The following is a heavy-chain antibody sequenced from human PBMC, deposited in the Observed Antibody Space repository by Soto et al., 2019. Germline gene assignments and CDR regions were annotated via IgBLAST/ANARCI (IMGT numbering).Heavy chain of an antibody. D-gene: IGHD3-10*01. CDR2: MNPNSGNT. CDR3: ARGPGSGFGTTPNDY. V-gene: IGHV1-8*01. J-gene: IGHJ4*02. Sequence: ASVQVSCKASGYTFPSYDINWVRQATGQRLEWMGWMNPNSGNTGYAQKFQGRVTMTRNTSISTAYMELSSLRSEDTAVYYCARGPGSGFGTTPNDYWGQGTLVTVSS. CDR1: GYTFPSYD.